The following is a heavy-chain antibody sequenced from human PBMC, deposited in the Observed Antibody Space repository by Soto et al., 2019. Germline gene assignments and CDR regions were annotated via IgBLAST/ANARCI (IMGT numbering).Heavy chain of an antibody. D-gene: IGHD3-10*01. CDR2: TSVDGVDR. CDR1: GFTFSDYY. Sequence: QVQLVESGGGLVKPGGSLTLSCVASGFTFSDYYMAWIRQTPGKGLEWVSYTSVDGVDRFYADSVKGRFTISRDNARKSLSLQMNSLRDEDTAVYYCARPNGESMRYYHGMDVWGQGTTVIVS. V-gene: IGHV3-11*01. CDR3: ARPNGESMRYYHGMDV. J-gene: IGHJ6*02.